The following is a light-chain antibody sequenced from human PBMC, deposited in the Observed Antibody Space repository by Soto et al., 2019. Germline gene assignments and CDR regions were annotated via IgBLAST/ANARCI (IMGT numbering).Light chain of an antibody. CDR2: SSD. Sequence: QSVLTQPPSASATPGQRVTISCSGSSSNIARRSVYWYQQLPGTAPKLLMYSSDPRPSGVPDRFSGSKSGTTASLAISGVQSEDEADDYCSTWDDSRNGWVFGGGTKVTVL. CDR1: SSNIARRS. J-gene: IGLJ3*02. CDR3: STWDDSRNGWV. V-gene: IGLV1-44*01.